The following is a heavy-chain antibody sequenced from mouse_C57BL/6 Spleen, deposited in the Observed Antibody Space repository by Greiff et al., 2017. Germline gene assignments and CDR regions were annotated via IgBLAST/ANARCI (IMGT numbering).Heavy chain of an antibody. D-gene: IGHD2-4*01. CDR2: IDPSDSYT. CDR1: GYTFTSYW. CDR3: ARNYDYEGWFAD. V-gene: IGHV1-69*01. Sequence: QVQLQQPGAELVMPGASVKLSCKASGYTFTSYWMHWVKQRPGQGLEWIGEIDPSDSYTNYNQKFKGKSTLTVDKSSSTAYMQLSSLTSEDSAVYYCARNYDYEGWFADWGQGTLVTVSA. J-gene: IGHJ3*01.